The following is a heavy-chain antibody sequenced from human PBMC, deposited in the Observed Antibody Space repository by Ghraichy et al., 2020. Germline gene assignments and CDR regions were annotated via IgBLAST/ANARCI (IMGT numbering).Heavy chain of an antibody. Sequence: LSLTCIVSGGFIRNYYWSWIRQPPGQGLEWIGFIHYSGTTQYNPSLKSRVTFSVDTSKNQFSLKLSSVTAADTAVYFCARDTEEMATPYWYFDLWGRGTLVTVSS. V-gene: IGHV4-59*01. D-gene: IGHD5-24*01. CDR3: ARDTEEMATPYWYFDL. CDR2: IHYSGTT. CDR1: GGFIRNYY. J-gene: IGHJ2*01.